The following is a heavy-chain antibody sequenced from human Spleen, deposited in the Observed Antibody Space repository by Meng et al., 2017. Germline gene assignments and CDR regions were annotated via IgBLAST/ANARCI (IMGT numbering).Heavy chain of an antibody. D-gene: IGHD3-22*01. J-gene: IGHJ4*02. V-gene: IGHV3-48*03. CDR2: ISSSSSTI. CDR3: ARTYYYDSSGYYSLGY. Sequence: GESLKISCVVSGFIFSSYEMNWVRQAPGKGLEWVSYISSSSSTIYYADSVKGRFTISRDNAKNSLYLQMNSLRAEDTAVYYCARTYYYDSSGYYSLGYWGQGTLVTVSS. CDR1: GFIFSSYE.